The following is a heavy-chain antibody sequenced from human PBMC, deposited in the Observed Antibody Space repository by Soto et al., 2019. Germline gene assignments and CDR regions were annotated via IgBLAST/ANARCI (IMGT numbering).Heavy chain of an antibody. D-gene: IGHD3-10*01. CDR2: VVVGSGAT. CDR1: GFTFTSTA. Sequence: QMQLVQSGPEVKPPGTSMKVSCKGSGFTFTSTAVQWVRQARGQRLEWLGWVVVGSGATNYAPNLQTRLSMTMDTSTNTAYLELYSLRIEDTAVYYCSADLTWFVELATGALWGQGTLVTVSS. CDR3: SADLTWFVELATGAL. V-gene: IGHV1-58*01. J-gene: IGHJ4*02.